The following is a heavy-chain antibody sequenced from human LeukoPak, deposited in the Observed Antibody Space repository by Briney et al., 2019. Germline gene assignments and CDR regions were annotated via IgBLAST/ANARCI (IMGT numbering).Heavy chain of an antibody. Sequence: GGSLRLSCAASGFTFTNYAMSWVRQAPGKGLEWVSVITGNGDKKYYADSVKGRFTISRDNSKNTLYLQMNSLRAEDTAVYYCAKMPRQQEDWGQGTLVTVSS. CDR1: GFTFTNYA. D-gene: IGHD6-13*01. J-gene: IGHJ4*02. V-gene: IGHV3-23*01. CDR2: ITGNGDKK. CDR3: AKMPRQQED.